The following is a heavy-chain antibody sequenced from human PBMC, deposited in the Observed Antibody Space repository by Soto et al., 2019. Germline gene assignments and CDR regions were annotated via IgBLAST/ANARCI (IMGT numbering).Heavy chain of an antibody. D-gene: IGHD3-10*01. Sequence: PVGSLRLSCASSVFTFNNYAMNWVRHSPGKGLEWVSGISGGGGNTNYADSVKGRFTISRDNSKNTLYLIMNSLRAEDTALYYCAREAGEQIDSPFDYWGQGTLFTVSS. CDR1: VFTFNNYA. CDR2: ISGGGGNT. V-gene: IGHV3-23*01. J-gene: IGHJ4*02. CDR3: AREAGEQIDSPFDY.